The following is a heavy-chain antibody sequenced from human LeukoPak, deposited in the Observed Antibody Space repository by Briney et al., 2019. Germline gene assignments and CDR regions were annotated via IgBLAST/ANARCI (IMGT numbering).Heavy chain of an antibody. CDR2: MNPNIGKT. CDR3: ARPWGEGEYQLPPIQNWFDP. J-gene: IGHJ5*02. Sequence: ASVKVSCKASGYTFTSYDINWVRQAPGQGLEWMGWMNPNIGKTGYAQKFQGRVTRTRNTSISTAYMELSSLRSEDTAMYYCARPWGEGEYQLPPIQNWFDPWGQGTLVTVSS. V-gene: IGHV1-8*01. D-gene: IGHD2-2*01. CDR1: GYTFTSYD.